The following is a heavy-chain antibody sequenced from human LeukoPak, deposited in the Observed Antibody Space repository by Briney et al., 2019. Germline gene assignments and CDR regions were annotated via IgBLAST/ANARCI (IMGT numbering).Heavy chain of an antibody. CDR1: GGSISSYY. CDR3: AKVQSSGWYGFDY. V-gene: IGHV4-59*12. CDR2: IYYSGST. J-gene: IGHJ4*02. D-gene: IGHD6-19*01. Sequence: SETLSLTCTVSGGSISSYYWSWIRQPPGKGLEWIGYIYYSGSTNYNPSLKSRVTLSVDTSKNQFSLKLSSVTAADTAVYYCAKVQSSGWYGFDYWGQGTLVTVSS.